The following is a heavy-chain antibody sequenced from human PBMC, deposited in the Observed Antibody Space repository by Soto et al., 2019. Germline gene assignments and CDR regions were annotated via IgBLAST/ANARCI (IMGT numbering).Heavy chain of an antibody. CDR3: AKRHSSGFDY. J-gene: IGHJ4*02. D-gene: IGHD6-19*01. CDR2: ISASGGST. V-gene: IGHV3-23*01. Sequence: EVQLLESRGGMVQPGGSLRLSCAASGFTFSSYAVSWVRQAPGKGLEWVSSISASGGSTYYADSVKGRFTISRDNSKDTLYLQISSLRVEDTAVYYCAKRHSSGFDYWGQGTLVTVSS. CDR1: GFTFSSYA.